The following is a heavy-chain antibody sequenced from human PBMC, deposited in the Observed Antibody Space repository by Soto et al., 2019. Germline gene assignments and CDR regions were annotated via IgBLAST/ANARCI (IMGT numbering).Heavy chain of an antibody. Sequence: SVKVSCKASGGTFSSYTISWVRQAPGQGLEWMGRIIPILGIANYAQKFQGRVTITADKSTSTAYMELSSLRSEDTAVYYCARSLSTVTTAISYAYYYYYYMDVWGKGTTVTAP. D-gene: IGHD4-17*01. J-gene: IGHJ6*03. CDR3: ARSLSTVTTAISYAYYYYYYMDV. V-gene: IGHV1-69*02. CDR1: GGTFSSYT. CDR2: IIPILGIA.